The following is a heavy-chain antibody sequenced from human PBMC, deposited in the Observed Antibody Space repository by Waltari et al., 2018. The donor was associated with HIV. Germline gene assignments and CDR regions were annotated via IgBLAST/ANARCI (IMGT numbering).Heavy chain of an antibody. CDR3: ASQYYDSSGYYPY. J-gene: IGHJ4*02. CDR2: MIPDRWNT. Sequence: QVQLVQSGAEVKKPGASVKVSCKASGYTFTSYDINWVRQATGQGLEWMGWMIPDRWNTGYAQKFQGRVTMARNTSISTADMELSSLRSEDTAVYYCASQYYDSSGYYPYWGQGILVTVSS. D-gene: IGHD3-22*01. V-gene: IGHV1-8*01. CDR1: GYTFTSYD.